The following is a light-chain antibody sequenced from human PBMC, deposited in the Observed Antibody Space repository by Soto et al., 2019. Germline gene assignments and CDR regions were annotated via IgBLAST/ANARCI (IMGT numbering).Light chain of an antibody. Sequence: QSVLTQPPSVSGARGQRVTISCTGTSSNLGAGYDVHWYQQLPGAAPKLVIFGNRNRPSGVPERFSGSKSGTSASLAITGLQAEDEADYYCQAYDYSLTASVLGGGTKLTVL. CDR2: GNR. V-gene: IGLV1-40*01. CDR3: QAYDYSLTASV. J-gene: IGLJ3*02. CDR1: SSNLGAGYD.